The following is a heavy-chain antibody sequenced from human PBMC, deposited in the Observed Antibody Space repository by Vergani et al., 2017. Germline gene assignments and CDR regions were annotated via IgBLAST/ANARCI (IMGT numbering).Heavy chain of an antibody. J-gene: IGHJ4*02. V-gene: IGHV1-69*01. D-gene: IGHD1-26*01. CDR2: IIPIFGTA. Sequence: QVQLVQSGAEVKKPGSSVKVSCKASGGTFSSYAISWVRQAPGQGLEWMGGIIPIFGTANYAQKFQGRVTITADESTSTAYMELSSLRSEDTDVYYCARSRVGRSGSYLQIDYWGQGTLVTVSS. CDR3: ARSRVGRSGSYLQIDY. CDR1: GGTFSSYA.